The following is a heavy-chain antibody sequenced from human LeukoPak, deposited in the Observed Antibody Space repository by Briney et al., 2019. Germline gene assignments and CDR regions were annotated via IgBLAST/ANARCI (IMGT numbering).Heavy chain of an antibody. V-gene: IGHV3-21*01. D-gene: IGHD6-13*01. CDR3: ARVAQDSSSWPQLYYFDY. CDR2: ISSSSSYI. Sequence: GGSLRLSCAASGFTFSSYSMNWVRQAPGKGLEWVSSISSSSSYIYYADSVKGRFTISRDNAKNSLYLQMNSLRAEDTAVHYCARVAQDSSSWPQLYYFDYWGQGTLVTVSS. CDR1: GFTFSSYS. J-gene: IGHJ4*02.